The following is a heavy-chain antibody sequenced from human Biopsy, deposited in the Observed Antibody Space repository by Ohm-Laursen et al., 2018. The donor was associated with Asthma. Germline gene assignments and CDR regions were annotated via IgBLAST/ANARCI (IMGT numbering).Heavy chain of an antibody. CDR2: ITSTSSYT. CDR1: AFTFSSYN. D-gene: IGHD5-18*01. Sequence: GSLGLSCAASAFTFSSYNFHWVRQAPGKGLEWVSCITSTSSYTFYADSVKGRFTISRDNARNSLYLQMINLRAEDTAVYYCAREGESSYGLRSPNFDVWGQGTMVTVSS. V-gene: IGHV3-21*01. CDR3: AREGESSYGLRSPNFDV. J-gene: IGHJ3*01.